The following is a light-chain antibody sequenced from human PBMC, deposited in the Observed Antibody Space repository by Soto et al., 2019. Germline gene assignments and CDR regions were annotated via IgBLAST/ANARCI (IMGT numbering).Light chain of an antibody. CDR1: QSVSTS. Sequence: EIVMTQSPATLSVSPGERATLSCRASQSVSTSLAWYQQKPGQAPRLLISGASTRPTGVPARFSGSGSETEFTLTISSLQYEDFAVYYCQQYNNWWTFGQGTKVEIK. CDR2: GAS. J-gene: IGKJ1*01. CDR3: QQYNNWWT. V-gene: IGKV3-15*01.